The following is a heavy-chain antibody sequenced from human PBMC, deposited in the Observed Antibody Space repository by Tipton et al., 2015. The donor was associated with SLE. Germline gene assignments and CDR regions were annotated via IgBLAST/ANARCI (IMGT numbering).Heavy chain of an antibody. V-gene: IGHV4-59*12. CDR3: ARGLPATSWFDP. CDR1: GGSISSYY. Sequence: TLSLTCTVSGGSISSYYWSWIRQPPGKGLEWIGYIYYSGSTNYNPSLKSRVTISVDTSKTQFSLKLSSVTAADTAVYYCARGLPATSWFDPWGQGTLVTVSS. D-gene: IGHD1-26*01. J-gene: IGHJ5*02. CDR2: IYYSGST.